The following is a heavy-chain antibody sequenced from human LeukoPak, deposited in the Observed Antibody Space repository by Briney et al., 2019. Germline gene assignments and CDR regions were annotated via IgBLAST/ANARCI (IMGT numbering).Heavy chain of an antibody. J-gene: IGHJ6*03. CDR3: AREVAAGTFYYYYYMDV. CDR1: GFTFSSHG. Sequence: GGSLRLSCAASGFTFSSHGMSWVRQAPGKGLEWVSTISGSGDNTYYADSVKGRFTISRDNSKNTLYLQMNSLSAEDTAVYYCAREVAAGTFYYYYYMDVWGKGATVTISS. V-gene: IGHV3-23*01. CDR2: ISGSGDNT. D-gene: IGHD6-13*01.